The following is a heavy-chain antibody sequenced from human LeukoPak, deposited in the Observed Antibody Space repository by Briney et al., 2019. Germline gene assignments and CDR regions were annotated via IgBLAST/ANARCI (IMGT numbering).Heavy chain of an antibody. CDR3: AHYYDSSGYLGY. CDR1: GFSFSTYG. V-gene: IGHV3-30*03. CDR2: ISSDESNK. D-gene: IGHD3-22*01. Sequence: GGSLRLSCAASGFSFSTYGMHWVRRAPGKGLEWVAVISSDESNKYYADSVKGRFSISRDNSKNTLYLQMNSLRAEDTAVYYCAHYYDSSGYLGYWGQGTLVTVSS. J-gene: IGHJ4*02.